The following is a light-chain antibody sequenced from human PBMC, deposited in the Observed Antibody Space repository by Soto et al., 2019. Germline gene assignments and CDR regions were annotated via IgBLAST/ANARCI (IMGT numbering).Light chain of an antibody. Sequence: ENVWTQSPGTLSLSPGERATLSCRASQSVSSSYLAWYQQKPGQAPRLLIYGASSRATGIPDRFSGSGSGTDFTLTISRLEPEDFAVYYCQQYGSLPFTFGPGTKVDIK. J-gene: IGKJ3*01. V-gene: IGKV3-20*01. CDR2: GAS. CDR3: QQYGSLPFT. CDR1: QSVSSSY.